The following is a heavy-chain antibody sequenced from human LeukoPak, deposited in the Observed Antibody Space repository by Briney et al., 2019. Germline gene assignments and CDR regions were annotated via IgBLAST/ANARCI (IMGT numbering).Heavy chain of an antibody. J-gene: IGHJ4*02. D-gene: IGHD5-18*01. CDR1: GYTFTSYG. CDR2: ISAYNGNT. V-gene: IGHV1-18*04. CDR3: AGDRVDTAMVPDY. Sequence: GASVKVSCKASGYTFTSYGISWVRQAPGQGLEWMGWISAYNGNTNYAQKLQSRVTSTSTAYMELRSLRSDDTAVYYCAGDRVDTAMVPDYWGQGTLVTVSS.